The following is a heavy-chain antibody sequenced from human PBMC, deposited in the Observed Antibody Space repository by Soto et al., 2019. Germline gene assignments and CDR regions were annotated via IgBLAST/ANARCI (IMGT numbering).Heavy chain of an antibody. J-gene: IGHJ4*02. CDR1: GFTFSSYG. V-gene: IGHV3-30*18. CDR2: ISNDGSNK. Sequence: GGSLRLSCAASGFTFSSYGMHWVRQAPGKGLEWVAVISNDGSNKYYADSVKGRFTISRDNSKNTLYLQMNSLSAEDTAVYYCAKNEAILSIGIVGAPDYWGQGTLVTVSS. CDR3: AKNEAILSIGIVGAPDY. D-gene: IGHD1-26*01.